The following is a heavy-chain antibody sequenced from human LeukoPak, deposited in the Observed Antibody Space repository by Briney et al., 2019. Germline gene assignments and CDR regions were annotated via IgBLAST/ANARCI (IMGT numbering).Heavy chain of an antibody. J-gene: IGHJ5*02. CDR1: GFTFSSYD. D-gene: IGHD6-13*01. V-gene: IGHV3-13*01. CDR2: IGTAGDT. Sequence: GGSLRLSCAASGFTFSSYDMHWVRQATGKGLEWVSAIGTAGDTYYPGSVKGRFTISRENAKNSLYLQMNSLRAGDTAVYYCARGTGEASSSWRIKNWFDPLGPGNPGHRLL. CDR3: ARGTGEASSSWRIKNWFDP.